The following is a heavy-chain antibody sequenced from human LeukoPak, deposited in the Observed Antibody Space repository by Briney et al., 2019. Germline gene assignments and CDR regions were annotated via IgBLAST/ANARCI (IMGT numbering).Heavy chain of an antibody. Sequence: GGSLRLSCAASGFTFDDYGMSWVRQAPGKGLEWVSGINWNGGSTGYADSVKGRFTISRDNAKNSLYLQMNSLRAEDTAVYYCARAFEYCSGGSCPVSWFDPWGQGTLVTVSS. CDR2: INWNGGST. J-gene: IGHJ5*02. CDR1: GFTFDDYG. D-gene: IGHD2-15*01. V-gene: IGHV3-20*04. CDR3: ARAFEYCSGGSCPVSWFDP.